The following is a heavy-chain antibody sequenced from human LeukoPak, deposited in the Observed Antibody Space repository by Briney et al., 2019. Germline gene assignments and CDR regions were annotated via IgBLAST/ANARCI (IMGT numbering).Heavy chain of an antibody. J-gene: IGHJ4*02. CDR3: ANPNYYDSSGYYSDDY. D-gene: IGHD3-22*01. Sequence: GGSLRLSCAASGFTFSRYGMHWVRQAPGKGLEWVAVISYDGSNKYYADSVKGRFTISRDNSKNTLYLQMNSLRAEDTAVYYCANPNYYDSSGYYSDDYWGQGTLVTVSS. V-gene: IGHV3-30*18. CDR2: ISYDGSNK. CDR1: GFTFSRYG.